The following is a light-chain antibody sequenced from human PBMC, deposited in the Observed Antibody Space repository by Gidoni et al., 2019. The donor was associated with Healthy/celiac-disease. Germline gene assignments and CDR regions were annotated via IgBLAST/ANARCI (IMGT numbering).Light chain of an antibody. V-gene: IGKV1-27*01. J-gene: IGKJ1*01. Sequence: DIQMTQSPSSLSASVGDRVTITCRASQGIRKYLAWYQQKPGKVPKLLIYASSTLQSGVPSRFIGSGSWTDFTFTLRSLQPEGGAIFYCQKYNSAPSQFGQGTKVEIK. CDR3: QKYNSAPSQ. CDR1: QGIRKY. CDR2: ASS.